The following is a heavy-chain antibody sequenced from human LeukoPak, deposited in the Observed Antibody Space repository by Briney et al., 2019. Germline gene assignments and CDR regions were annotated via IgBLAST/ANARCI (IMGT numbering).Heavy chain of an antibody. Sequence: GGSPRLSCAASGFTFSSYGMHWVRQAPGKGLEWVAVIWYDGSNKYYADSVKGRFTISRDNSKNTLYLQMNSLRAEDTAVYYCARDLTVAGGGNWFDPWGQGTLVTVSS. J-gene: IGHJ5*02. CDR3: ARDLTVAGGGNWFDP. CDR2: IWYDGSNK. CDR1: GFTFSSYG. V-gene: IGHV3-33*01. D-gene: IGHD4-23*01.